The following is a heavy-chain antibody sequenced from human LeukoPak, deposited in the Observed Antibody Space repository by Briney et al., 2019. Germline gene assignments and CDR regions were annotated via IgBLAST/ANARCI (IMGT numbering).Heavy chain of an antibody. D-gene: IGHD6-13*01. V-gene: IGHV3-21*01. Sequence: GGSLRLSCAASGFTFSSYTMNWVRQAPGKGLGWVSSISSSRSYIYYADSVKGRFTISRDNAKNSLYLQMNSLRAEDTAVYYCARDFFAPGIPAANYMDVWGKGTTVTVSS. CDR2: ISSSRSYI. CDR3: ARDFFAPGIPAANYMDV. J-gene: IGHJ6*03. CDR1: GFTFSSYT.